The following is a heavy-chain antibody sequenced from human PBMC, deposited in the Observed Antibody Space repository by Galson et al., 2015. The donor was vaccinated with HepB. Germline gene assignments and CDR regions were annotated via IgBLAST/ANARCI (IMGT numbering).Heavy chain of an antibody. CDR1: GFTFSSYW. CDR3: ARPSPYWYFDL. J-gene: IGHJ2*01. V-gene: IGHV3-74*01. CDR2: INSDGSST. Sequence: SLRLSCAASGFTFSSYWMHWVRQAPGKGLVWVSCINSDGSSTSYADSVKGRFTISRDNSKNTLYLQMNSLRAEDTAVYYCARPSPYWYFDLWGRGTLVTVSS.